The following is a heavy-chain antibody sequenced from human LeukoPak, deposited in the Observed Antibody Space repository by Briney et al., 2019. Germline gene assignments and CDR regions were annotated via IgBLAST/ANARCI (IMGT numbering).Heavy chain of an antibody. D-gene: IGHD3-3*01. J-gene: IGHJ4*02. CDR2: ISSSSSSYI. Sequence: GGSLRLSRAASGFTFSSYSMNWVRQAPGKGLEWVSSISSSSSSYIYYADSVKGRFTISRDNAKNSLYLQMNSLRAEDTAVYYCARDLVGFLEWFFDYWGQGTLVTVSS. CDR3: ARDLVGFLEWFFDY. CDR1: GFTFSSYS. V-gene: IGHV3-21*01.